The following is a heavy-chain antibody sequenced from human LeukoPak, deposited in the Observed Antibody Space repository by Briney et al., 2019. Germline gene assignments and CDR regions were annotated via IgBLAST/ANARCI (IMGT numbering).Heavy chain of an antibody. CDR1: GFTFSDYS. CDR2: ISSSSSYI. D-gene: IGHD3-22*01. V-gene: IGHV3-21*01. CDR3: AKESSGYTLYYFDY. Sequence: GGSLRLSCAASGFTFSDYSMNWVRQAPGKGLEWVSSISSSSSYIFYADSVRGRFSISRDNAKNSLYLQMNSLRAEDTAVYYCAKESSGYTLYYFDYWGQGTLVTVSS. J-gene: IGHJ4*02.